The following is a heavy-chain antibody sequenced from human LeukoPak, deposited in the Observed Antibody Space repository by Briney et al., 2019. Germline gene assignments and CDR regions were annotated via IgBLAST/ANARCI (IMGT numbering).Heavy chain of an antibody. V-gene: IGHV1-69*06. CDR1: GGTFTSYA. J-gene: IGHJ3*02. D-gene: IGHD1-1*01. Sequence: GASVKVSCKASGGTFTSYAISWVRQAPGQGGEWMGGIIPVFGTANYAQKFQGRVTITADKSTSTAYMELSSLRSEDTAVYYCARDPNWDAFDIWGPGTMVTVSS. CDR3: ARDPNWDAFDI. CDR2: IIPVFGTA.